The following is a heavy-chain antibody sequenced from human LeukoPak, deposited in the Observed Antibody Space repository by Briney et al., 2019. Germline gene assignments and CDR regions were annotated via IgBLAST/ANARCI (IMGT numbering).Heavy chain of an antibody. CDR2: IKQDGSEK. CDR3: ARGKTTIFGVGYSDY. V-gene: IGHV3-7*01. J-gene: IGHJ4*02. Sequence: GGSLRLSCAASGFTFSSYWMSWVRQAPGKGLEWVANIKQDGSEKYYVDSVKGRFTISRDNAKNSLYLQMNSLRAEDTAVYYCARGKTTIFGVGYSDYWGQGTLVTVSS. CDR1: GFTFSSYW. D-gene: IGHD3-3*01.